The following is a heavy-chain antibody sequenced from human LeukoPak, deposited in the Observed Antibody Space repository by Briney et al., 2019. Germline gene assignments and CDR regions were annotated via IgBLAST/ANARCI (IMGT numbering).Heavy chain of an antibody. CDR3: ARESVVVIARGGAFDI. CDR2: IWYDGSNK. J-gene: IGHJ3*02. V-gene: IGHV3-33*01. Sequence: PGRSLRLSCAASGFTFSSYGMHWVRQAPGKGLEWVAVIWYDGSNKYYADSVKGRFTISRDNSKNTLYLQMNSLRAEDTAVYYCARESVVVIARGGAFDIWGQGTMVTVSS. CDR1: GFTFSSYG. D-gene: IGHD3-22*01.